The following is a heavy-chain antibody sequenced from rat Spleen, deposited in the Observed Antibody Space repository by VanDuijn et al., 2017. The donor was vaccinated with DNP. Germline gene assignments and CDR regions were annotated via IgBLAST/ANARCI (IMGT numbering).Heavy chain of an antibody. Sequence: EVQLLESGGGLVRPGNSLTLSCVTSGFTFSTAWMYWYRQFPDKRLEWLARIKAKSNNYATDYTESVKGRFTISRDDSKNTIYLQMNNLKEEDTAIYYCGWEDWGQGVMVTVSS. CDR3: GWED. CDR2: IKAKSNNYAT. J-gene: IGHJ2*01. V-gene: IGHV6-6*01. CDR1: GFTFSTAW.